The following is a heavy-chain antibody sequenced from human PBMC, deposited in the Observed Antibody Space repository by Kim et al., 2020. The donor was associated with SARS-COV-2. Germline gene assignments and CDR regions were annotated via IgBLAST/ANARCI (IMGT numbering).Heavy chain of an antibody. J-gene: IGHJ4*02. Sequence: ASVKVSCKASGYTFTSYAMNWVRQAPGQGLEWMGWINTNTGNPTYAQGFTGRFVFSLDTSVSTAYLQISSLKAEDTAVYYCARDKSPTDELWFGESALDYWGQGTLVTVSS. D-gene: IGHD3-10*01. CDR2: INTNTGNP. CDR3: ARDKSPTDELWFGESALDY. CDR1: GYTFTSYA. V-gene: IGHV7-4-1*02.